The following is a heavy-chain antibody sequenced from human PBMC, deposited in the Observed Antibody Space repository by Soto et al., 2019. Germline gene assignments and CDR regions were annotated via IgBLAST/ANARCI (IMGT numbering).Heavy chain of an antibody. CDR1: GGSISSGGYY. D-gene: IGHD4-17*01. CDR2: IYYSGST. CDR3: ARAGRDDYGDLYYGMDV. V-gene: IGHV4-31*03. Sequence: QVQLQESGPGLVKPSQTLSLTCTVSGGSISSGGYYWSGIRQHPGKGLEWIGYIYYSGSTYYNPSLKSRVTISVDTSKNQFSLKLSSVTAADTAVYYCARAGRDDYGDLYYGMDVWGQGTTVTVSS. J-gene: IGHJ6*02.